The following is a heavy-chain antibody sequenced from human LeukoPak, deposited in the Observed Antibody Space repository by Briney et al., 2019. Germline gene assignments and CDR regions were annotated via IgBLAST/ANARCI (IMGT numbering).Heavy chain of an antibody. J-gene: IGHJ5*02. CDR3: ARGYYDFWSGSNWFDP. D-gene: IGHD3-3*01. V-gene: IGHV4-59*11. Sequence: SETLSLTCTVSGGSISSHYWSWIRQPPGKGLEWIGYIYYSGSTNYNPSLKSRVTISVDTSKNQFSLKLSSVTAADTAVYYCARGYYDFWSGSNWFDPWGQGTLVTVSS. CDR2: IYYSGST. CDR1: GGSISSHY.